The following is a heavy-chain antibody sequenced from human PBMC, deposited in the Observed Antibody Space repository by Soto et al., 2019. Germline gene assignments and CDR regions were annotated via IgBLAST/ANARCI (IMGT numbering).Heavy chain of an antibody. J-gene: IGHJ4*02. CDR1: GFSLTTAGVG. V-gene: IGHV2-5*02. Sequence: QINLKESGPTLVKPTQTLTLTCSFSGFSLTTAGVGVGWVRQSPGEALEWLALIYWDDDERYRPSLKTRLTITKDTSKSQVVLKMSDTAPVDTATYYCPHSRHLIPGDAQVGDFDYWGQGTLLTVSS. D-gene: IGHD3-16*01. CDR3: PHSRHLIPGDAQVGDFDY. CDR2: IYWDDDE.